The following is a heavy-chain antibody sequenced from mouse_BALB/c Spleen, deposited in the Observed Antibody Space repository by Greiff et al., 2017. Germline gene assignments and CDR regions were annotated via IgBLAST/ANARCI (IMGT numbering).Heavy chain of an antibody. CDR2: IRLKSNNYAT. D-gene: IGHD2-4*01. J-gene: IGHJ3*01. CDR3: TRPPTMITTWFAY. V-gene: IGHV6-6*02. Sequence: EVKLMESGGGLVQPGGSMKLSCVASGFTFSNYWMNWVRQSPEKGLEWVAEIRLKSNNYATHYAESVKGRFTISRDDSKSSVYLQMNNLRAEDTGIYYCTRPPTMITTWFAYWGQGTLVTVSA. CDR1: GFTFSNYW.